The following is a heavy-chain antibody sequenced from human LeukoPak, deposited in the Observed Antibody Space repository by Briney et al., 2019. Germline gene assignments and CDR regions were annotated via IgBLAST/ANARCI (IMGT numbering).Heavy chain of an antibody. CDR2: IKQDGSEK. V-gene: IGHV3-7*01. D-gene: IGHD6-19*01. Sequence: GGSLRLSCAAPGFSFSSYWMNWVRQAPGKGLEWVANIKQDGSEKYYVDSVKGRFTISRDNAENSLYLQMNSLRAEDTAVYYCARGMTVAANWFDSWGQGTLVTVSS. CDR3: ARGMTVAANWFDS. CDR1: GFSFSSYW. J-gene: IGHJ5*01.